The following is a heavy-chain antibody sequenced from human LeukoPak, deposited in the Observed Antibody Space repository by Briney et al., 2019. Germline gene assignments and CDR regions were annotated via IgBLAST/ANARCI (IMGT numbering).Heavy chain of an antibody. CDR1: GYTFTGYY. Sequence: ASVKVSCKASGYTFTGYYMHWVRQAPGQGLEWMGWINPNSGGTNYAQKFQGRVTMTRDTSISTAYMELSRLRSDDTAVYYCARGYSSGWYYLHYWGQGTLVTVSS. V-gene: IGHV1-2*02. CDR2: INPNSGGT. D-gene: IGHD6-19*01. CDR3: ARGYSSGWYYLHY. J-gene: IGHJ4*02.